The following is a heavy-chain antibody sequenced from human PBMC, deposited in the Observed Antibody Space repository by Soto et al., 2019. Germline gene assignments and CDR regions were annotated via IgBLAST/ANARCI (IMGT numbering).Heavy chain of an antibody. Sequence: GGPMRLSCAASGFTFSSYSMNWVRQTPGKGLEWVSSISSSSSYIYYADSVKGRFTISRDNAKNSLYLQMNSLRAEDTAVYYCARDSEDYGDLYFDYWGKGTLVTVSS. D-gene: IGHD4-17*01. J-gene: IGHJ4*02. CDR1: GFTFSSYS. V-gene: IGHV3-21*01. CDR3: ARDSEDYGDLYFDY. CDR2: ISSSSSYI.